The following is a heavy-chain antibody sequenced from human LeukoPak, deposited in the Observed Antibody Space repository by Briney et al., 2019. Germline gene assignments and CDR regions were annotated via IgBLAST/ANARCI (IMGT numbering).Heavy chain of an antibody. V-gene: IGHV3-30*18. D-gene: IGHD5-12*01. CDR3: AKEGFSGYDSNYYYGMDV. CDR1: GFNFNIYG. J-gene: IGHJ6*02. CDR2: ISYEGSKK. Sequence: GGSLRLSCAASGFNFNIYGIHWVRQAPGKGLEWVAVISYEGSKKYYADSVKGRFTISRDNSKNTLYLQMTSLKPEDTAVYYCAKEGFSGYDSNYYYGMDVWGQGTTVTVSS.